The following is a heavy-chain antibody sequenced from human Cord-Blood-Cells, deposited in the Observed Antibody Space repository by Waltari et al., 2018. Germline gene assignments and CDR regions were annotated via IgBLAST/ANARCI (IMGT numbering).Heavy chain of an antibody. CDR2: ISGSGGST. D-gene: IGHD3-22*01. Sequence: EVQLLESGGGLVQPGGSLRLSCAASGFTFSSYAMRWVRKAPGKGLEWVSAISGSGGSTYYADSVKGRFTISRDNSKNTLYLQMNSLRAEDTAVYYCAKEGGFGTMIVVANDAFDIWGQGTMVTVSS. V-gene: IGHV3-23*01. CDR1: GFTFSSYA. CDR3: AKEGGFGTMIVVANDAFDI. J-gene: IGHJ3*02.